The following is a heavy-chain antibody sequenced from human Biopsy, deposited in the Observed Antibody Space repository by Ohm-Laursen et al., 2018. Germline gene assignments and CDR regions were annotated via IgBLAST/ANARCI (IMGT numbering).Heavy chain of an antibody. V-gene: IGHV4-59*11. CDR2: ISYTGYT. D-gene: IGHD4-23*01. CDR3: ARGSNDFGGLYFPR. Sequence: TLSLTCTVSGGPFTGHYWSWIRQPPGKGLEWIGHISYTGYTSYNAPLKSRVTISVDTSRNHFSLRLSSLTAADTAVYYCARGSNDFGGLYFPRWGQGTLLTVSS. CDR1: GGPFTGHY. J-gene: IGHJ4*02.